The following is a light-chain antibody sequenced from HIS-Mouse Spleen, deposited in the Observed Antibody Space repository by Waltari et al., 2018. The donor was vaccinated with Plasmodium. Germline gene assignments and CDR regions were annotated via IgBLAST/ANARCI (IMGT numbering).Light chain of an antibody. CDR2: EVS. V-gene: IGLV2-14*01. CDR3: SSYTSSSTVV. J-gene: IGLJ2*01. CDR1: SSHLGGSNY. Sequence: QSALTQPASVSGSPGHSITISCPGTSSHLGGSNYVSWYQQHPGKAPKLMIYEVSNRPSGVSNRFSGSKSGNTASLTISGLQAEDEADYYCSSYTSSSTVVFGGGTKLTVL.